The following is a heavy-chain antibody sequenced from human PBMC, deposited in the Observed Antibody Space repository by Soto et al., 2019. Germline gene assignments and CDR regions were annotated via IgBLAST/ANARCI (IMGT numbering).Heavy chain of an antibody. Sequence: ASVKVSCKTSGYTFTAYGLAWLRQAPGQRPEWMGWVSTNNADTNYAQKFQGRVTMTTETSTRTTYMELRSLRSDDTAVYYCARELNTDPSAHYSFAYWGQGTLVTVSS. CDR3: ARELNTDPSAHYSFAY. D-gene: IGHD1-26*01. CDR1: GYTFTAYG. V-gene: IGHV1-18*01. CDR2: VSTNNADT. J-gene: IGHJ4*02.